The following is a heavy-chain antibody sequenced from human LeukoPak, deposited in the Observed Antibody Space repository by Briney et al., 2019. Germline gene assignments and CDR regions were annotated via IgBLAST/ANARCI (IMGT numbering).Heavy chain of an antibody. CDR3: AREPNTYGDFLFDY. V-gene: IGHV3-48*03. Sequence: GGSLRLSCAASGFTFSSYEMNWVRQAPGKGLEWVSYISSSGSTIYYADSVKGQFTISRDNAKNSLYLQMNTLSAEDTAVYYCAREPNTYGDFLFDYWGQGTLVTVSS. CDR2: ISSSGSTI. CDR1: GFTFSSYE. D-gene: IGHD4-17*01. J-gene: IGHJ4*02.